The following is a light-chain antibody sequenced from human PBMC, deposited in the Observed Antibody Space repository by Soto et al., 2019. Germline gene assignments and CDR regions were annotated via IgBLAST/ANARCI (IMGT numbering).Light chain of an antibody. CDR3: SSYTTSSTRV. CDR2: EVS. CDR1: SSDVGGYNY. Sequence: QSALTQPASVSGSPGQSITISCTGTSSDVGGYNYVSWYQQYPGKAPKLIIYEVSNRPSGVSNRFSGSKSGNTASLTISGLQAEDEADYYCSSYTTSSTRVFGGGTKLT. J-gene: IGLJ3*02. V-gene: IGLV2-14*01.